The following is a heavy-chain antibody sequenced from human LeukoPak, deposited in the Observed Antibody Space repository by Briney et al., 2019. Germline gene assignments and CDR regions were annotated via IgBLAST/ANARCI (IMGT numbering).Heavy chain of an antibody. D-gene: IGHD1-26*01. V-gene: IGHV1-69*13. CDR3: ARGGSYYFYYFDY. CDR2: IIPIFGTA. CDR1: GGTLSSYA. Sequence: GASVKVSCKASGGTLSSYAISWVRQAPGQGLEWMGGIIPIFGTANYAQKFQGRVTITADESTSTAYMELSSLRSEDTAVYYCARGGSYYFYYFDYWGQGTLVTVSS. J-gene: IGHJ4*02.